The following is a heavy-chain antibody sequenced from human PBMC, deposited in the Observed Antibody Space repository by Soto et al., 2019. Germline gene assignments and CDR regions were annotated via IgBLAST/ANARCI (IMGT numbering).Heavy chain of an antibody. J-gene: IGHJ4*02. CDR2: VKTKADGGTT. CDR3: TSRIKTTNDY. CDR1: GFTFTNAW. V-gene: IGHV3-15*07. D-gene: IGHD1-1*01. Sequence: EVQLVESGGGLVKPGESLRLSCAASGFTFTNAWMNWVRQAPGKGPEWVGRVKTKADGGTTDYAAPAKGRFTISRDDSINTVYLQMNSLKIEDTAVYYCTSRIKTTNDYWGQGTLVTVYS.